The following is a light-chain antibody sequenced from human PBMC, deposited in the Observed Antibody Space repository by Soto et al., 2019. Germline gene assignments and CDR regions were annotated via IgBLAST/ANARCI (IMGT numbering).Light chain of an antibody. Sequence: DIQMTQSPSILSASVGDRVTITCRASQSISSWLAWYQHKPGKAPKLLIYQASSLESGVPSRFSGSGSGTEYTLTISSLQPDDFATYYCQQYNSYSPLTFGGGTKVEIK. CDR2: QAS. V-gene: IGKV1-5*03. CDR3: QQYNSYSPLT. J-gene: IGKJ4*01. CDR1: QSISSW.